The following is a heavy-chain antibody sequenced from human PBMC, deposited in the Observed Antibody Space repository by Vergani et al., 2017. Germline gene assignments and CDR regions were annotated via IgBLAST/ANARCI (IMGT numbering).Heavy chain of an antibody. CDR2: ISGSGGST. CDR1: GFTFSSYA. CDR3: ARSGELRGAQLPLYYYYGMDV. D-gene: IGHD3-10*01. V-gene: IGHV3-23*01. J-gene: IGHJ6*02. Sequence: EVQLLESGGGLVQPGGSLRLSCAASGFTFSSYAMSWVRQAPGKGLEWVSAISGSGGSTYYADSVKGRFTISRDNSKNTLYLQMNSLRAEDTAVYYCARSGELRGAQLPLYYYYGMDVWGQGTTVTVSS.